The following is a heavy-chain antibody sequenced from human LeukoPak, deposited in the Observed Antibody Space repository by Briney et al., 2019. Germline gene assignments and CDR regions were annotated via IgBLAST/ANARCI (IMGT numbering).Heavy chain of an antibody. D-gene: IGHD2-15*01. CDR2: IYYDGSA. CDR1: GGSIRSYY. Sequence: SETLSLTCTVSGGSIRSYYWSWIRQPPGKGLEFIGYIYYDGSANYNPSLKSRVTMSVDTSKNQFSLKVSSVTAADTAVYYCATYSADAFEIWGQGTMVSVSS. V-gene: IGHV4-59*01. J-gene: IGHJ3*02. CDR3: ATYSADAFEI.